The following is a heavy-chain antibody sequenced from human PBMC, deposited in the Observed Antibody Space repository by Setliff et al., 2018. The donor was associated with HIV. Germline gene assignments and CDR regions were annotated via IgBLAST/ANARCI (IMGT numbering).Heavy chain of an antibody. D-gene: IGHD1-1*01. J-gene: IGHJ3*01. CDR2: INSYDDNT. V-gene: IGHV1-18*01. Sequence: ASVKVSCKASGYTFSSYGISWVRQAPGQGLEWMGWINSYDDNTNYEQKFQGRVTMTTDTSTTSAYLELRSLRPDDTAVYFCARNKLSDAFDVWGPGTMVTVSS. CDR1: GYTFSSYG. CDR3: ARNKLSDAFDV.